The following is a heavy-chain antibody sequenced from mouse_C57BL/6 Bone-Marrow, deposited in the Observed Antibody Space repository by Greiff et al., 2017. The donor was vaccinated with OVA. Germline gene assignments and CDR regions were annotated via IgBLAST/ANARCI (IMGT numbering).Heavy chain of an antibody. V-gene: IGHV1-64*01. CDR1: GYTFTSYW. J-gene: IGHJ1*03. CDR2: INPNSGSN. CDR3: ARGDYYGPYGYFEF. Sequence: VQLQQPGAELVKPGASVKLSCKASGYTFTSYWMHWVKQRPGQGLEWIGMINPNSGSNKYNEKFKSKATLTVDKSTSTAYRQLISLTSEDSAFYYCARGDYYGPYGYFEFCGTGTTVTVSS. D-gene: IGHD1-1*01.